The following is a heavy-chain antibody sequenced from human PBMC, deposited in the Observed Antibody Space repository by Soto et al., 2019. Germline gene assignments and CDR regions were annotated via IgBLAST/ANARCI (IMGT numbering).Heavy chain of an antibody. CDR3: ARTRIVSVPAATDY. V-gene: IGHV1-18*01. CDR2: ISAYNGNT. D-gene: IGHD2-2*01. J-gene: IGHJ4*02. CDR1: GGTFSSYG. Sequence: ASVKVSCKASGGTFSSYGISWVRQAPGQGLEWMGWISAYNGNTNYAQKLQGRVTMTTDTSTSTAYMELRSLRSDDTAVYYCARTRIVSVPAATDYWGQGTLVTVSS.